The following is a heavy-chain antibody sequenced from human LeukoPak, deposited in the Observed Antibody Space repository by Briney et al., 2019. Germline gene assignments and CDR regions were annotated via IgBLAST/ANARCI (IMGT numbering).Heavy chain of an antibody. D-gene: IGHD6-13*01. CDR1: GYTFTSYY. V-gene: IGHV1-46*01. CDR3: AREGIAAAGPQPLPG. Sequence: ASVKVSCKASGYTFTSYYMHWVRQAPGQGLEWMGIINPSGGSTSYAQKFQGRVTMTRDTSTSTVYMELSSLRSEDTAVYYCAREGIAAAGPQPLPGWGQGTLVTVSS. CDR2: INPSGGST. J-gene: IGHJ4*02.